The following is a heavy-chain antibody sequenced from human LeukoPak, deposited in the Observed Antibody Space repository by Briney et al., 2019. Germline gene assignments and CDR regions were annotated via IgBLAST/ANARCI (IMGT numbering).Heavy chain of an antibody. J-gene: IGHJ5*02. Sequence: PSETLSLTCTVSGGSISSGGYYWSWIRQHPGKGLEWIGYIYYSGSTYYNPSLKSRVTISVDTSKNQFPLKLSSVTAADTAVYYCAGSGYYYDSSGYFYWFDPWGQGTLVTVSS. V-gene: IGHV4-31*03. D-gene: IGHD3-22*01. CDR2: IYYSGST. CDR1: GGSISSGGYY. CDR3: AGSGYYYDSSGYFYWFDP.